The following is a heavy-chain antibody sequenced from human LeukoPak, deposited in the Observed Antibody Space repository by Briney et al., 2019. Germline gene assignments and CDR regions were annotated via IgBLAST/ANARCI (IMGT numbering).Heavy chain of an antibody. CDR3: AKHFSSSPVLLFDY. Sequence: GGSLRLSCAASGFTFSSYSMNWVRQAPGKGLEWVSYISSSSSTIYYADSVKGRFTISRDNAKNSLYLQMNSLRAEDTAVYYCAKHFSSSPVLLFDYWGQGTLVTVSS. CDR2: ISSSSSTI. V-gene: IGHV3-48*01. J-gene: IGHJ4*02. CDR1: GFTFSSYS. D-gene: IGHD6-13*01.